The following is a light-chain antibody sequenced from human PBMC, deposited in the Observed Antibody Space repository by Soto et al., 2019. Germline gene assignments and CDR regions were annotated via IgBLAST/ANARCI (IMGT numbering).Light chain of an antibody. Sequence: DIQITHSPSSLSAPVVDRVTITFRASQSISSYLNWYQQKPGKAPKLLIYAASSLQSGVPSRFSGSGSGTDSTLTISSLQPEDFATYYCKQSYSTFNCGQGKRREIK. V-gene: IGKV1-39*01. CDR2: AAS. CDR3: KQSYSTFN. J-gene: IGKJ5*01. CDR1: QSISSY.